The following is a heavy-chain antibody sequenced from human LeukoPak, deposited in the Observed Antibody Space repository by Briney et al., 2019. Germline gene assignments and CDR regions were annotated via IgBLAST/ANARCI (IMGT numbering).Heavy chain of an antibody. V-gene: IGHV4-59*01. CDR1: GGSISSYY. D-gene: IGHD3-9*01. Sequence: PSETLSLTCTVSGGSISSYYWSWIRQPPGKGLEWIGYIYYSGSTNYNPSLKSRVTISVDTSKNQFSLKLSSVTAADTAVYYCARATRYFDWLLPDLFDYWGQGTVVTVSS. CDR3: ARATRYFDWLLPDLFDY. CDR2: IYYSGST. J-gene: IGHJ4*02.